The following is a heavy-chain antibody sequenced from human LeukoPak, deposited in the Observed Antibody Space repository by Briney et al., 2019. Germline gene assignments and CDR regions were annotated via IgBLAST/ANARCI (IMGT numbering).Heavy chain of an antibody. CDR1: GYSFSGYW. V-gene: IGHV5-51*01. D-gene: IGHD2-15*01. Sequence: GESLKISCKGSGYSFSGYWIGWVRQMPGKGLEWMGIIYPGDSDTRYSPSFQGQVTISADKSINAAYLQWSSLKASDTAMYYCARRRSVVVAATPFDSWGQGTLVTVSS. J-gene: IGHJ4*02. CDR3: ARRRSVVVAATPFDS. CDR2: IYPGDSDT.